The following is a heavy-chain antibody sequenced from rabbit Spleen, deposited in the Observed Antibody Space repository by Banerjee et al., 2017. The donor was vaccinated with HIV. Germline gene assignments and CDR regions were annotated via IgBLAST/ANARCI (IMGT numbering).Heavy chain of an antibody. CDR1: GFSFSSTYY. CDR2: IYPGDSGTT. V-gene: IGHV1S40*01. CDR3: VRDRANVGGDYGPYYFDL. D-gene: IGHD2-1*01. J-gene: IGHJ4*01. Sequence: QSLEESGGDLVKPGASLTLTCTASGFSFSSTYYMCWVRQPPGKGLEWIGCIYPGDSGTTYYASWAKGRFTISKTSSTTVTLQMTSLTAADTATYFCVRDRANVGGDYGPYYFDLWGPGTLVTVS.